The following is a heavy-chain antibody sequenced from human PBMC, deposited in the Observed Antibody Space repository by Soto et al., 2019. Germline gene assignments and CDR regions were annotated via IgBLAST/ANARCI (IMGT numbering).Heavy chain of an antibody. J-gene: IGHJ6*02. Sequence: GESLKISCKGSGYSFTSYWISWVRQMPGKGLEWMGRIDPSDSYTNYSPSFQGHVTISADKSISTAYLQWSSLKASDTAMYYCAVAVAGSPSRYYYYYGMDVWGQGTTVTVSS. CDR3: AVAVAGSPSRYYYYYGMDV. D-gene: IGHD6-19*01. V-gene: IGHV5-10-1*01. CDR1: GYSFTSYW. CDR2: IDPSDSYT.